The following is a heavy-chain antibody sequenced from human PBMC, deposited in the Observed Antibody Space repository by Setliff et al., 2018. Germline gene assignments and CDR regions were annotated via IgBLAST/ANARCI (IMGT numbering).Heavy chain of an antibody. CDR1: GYSFSTCW. CDR2: IYPGDSAT. CDR3: AGVAVPAAIQDDAFDI. V-gene: IGHV5-51*01. J-gene: IGHJ3*02. D-gene: IGHD2-2*01. Sequence: PGESLKISCKGSGYSFSTCWIGWVRRMPGKGLEWMGIIYPGDSATRYSPSFQGQVTISADKSISTAYLQWYSLKASDTAMYYRAGVAVPAAIQDDAFDIWGQGTMVTVSS.